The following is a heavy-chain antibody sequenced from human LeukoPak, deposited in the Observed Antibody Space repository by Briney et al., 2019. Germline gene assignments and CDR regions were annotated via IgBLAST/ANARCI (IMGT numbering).Heavy chain of an antibody. Sequence: GGSLRLSCAASGFTVSSNYMSWVRQAPGKGLEWVAFIRDDGSNKYYADSVKGRFTISRDNSKNTLYLQMNSTRAEDTAVYYCARGLGYPAXGFDYW. J-gene: IGHJ4*01. CDR2: IRDDGSNK. V-gene: IGHV3-30*02. CDR1: GFTVSSNY. CDR3: ARGLGYPAXGFDY. D-gene: IGHD2-2*01.